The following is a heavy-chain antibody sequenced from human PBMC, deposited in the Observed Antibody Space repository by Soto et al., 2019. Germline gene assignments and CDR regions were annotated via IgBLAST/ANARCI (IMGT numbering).Heavy chain of an antibody. V-gene: IGHV3-33*01. D-gene: IGHD6-19*01. J-gene: IGHJ1*01. Sequence: PAGSLGLSFAASGFTFSSYGMHWVRQAPGKGLEWVAVIWYDGSNKYYADSVKGRFTISRDNSKNTLYLQMNSLRAEDTAVYFCARDRLEVPGSAEIFQHWGQGTLVTVSS. CDR1: GFTFSSYG. CDR2: IWYDGSNK. CDR3: ARDRLEVPGSAEIFQH.